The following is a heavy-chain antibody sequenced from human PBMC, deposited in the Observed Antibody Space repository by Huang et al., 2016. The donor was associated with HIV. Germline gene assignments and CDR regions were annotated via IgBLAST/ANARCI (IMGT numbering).Heavy chain of an antibody. CDR2: IYDKGST. J-gene: IGHJ6*03. CDR1: GGSIRSSVYH. CDR3: ARHREGPVAYYSGWGSHLNYMDV. D-gene: IGHD3-10*01. Sequence: QLLLQESGPGLVKPSEALALTCAVSGGSIRSSVYHWGWIRQPPGKGLEGGGSIYDKGSTHYSPSLKSGVTIAVDTSKNLFFLNLTSMTAADTAVYYCARHREGPVAYYSGWGSHLNYMDVWGRGRTVVVSS. V-gene: IGHV4-39*01.